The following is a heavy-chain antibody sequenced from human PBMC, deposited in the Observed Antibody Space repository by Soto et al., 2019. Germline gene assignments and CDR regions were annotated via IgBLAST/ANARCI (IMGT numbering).Heavy chain of an antibody. Sequence: RASVKVSCKASGYTFTGYYMHWVRQAPGQGLEWMGWINPNSGGTNYAQKFQGWVTMTRDTSISTAYMELSRLRSDDTAVYYCARGPSIAAENYFDYWGQGTLVTVSS. D-gene: IGHD6-13*01. V-gene: IGHV1-2*04. CDR1: GYTFTGYY. CDR2: INPNSGGT. J-gene: IGHJ4*02. CDR3: ARGPSIAAENYFDY.